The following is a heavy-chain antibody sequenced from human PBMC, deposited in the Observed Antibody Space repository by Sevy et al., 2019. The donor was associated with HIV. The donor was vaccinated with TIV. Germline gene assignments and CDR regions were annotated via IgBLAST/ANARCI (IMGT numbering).Heavy chain of an antibody. CDR3: ARLSGDYGGNFHFDY. CDR2: IYPGDSDT. J-gene: IGHJ4*02. D-gene: IGHD4-17*01. Sequence: GGALKISCKGSGYSFTSYWIGWVRQMPGKGLEWMGIIYPGDSDTRHSPSFQGQVTSSADKSIITAYLQWSSLKASDTAMYYCARLSGDYGGNFHFDYWGQGTLVTVSS. V-gene: IGHV5-51*01. CDR1: GYSFTSYW.